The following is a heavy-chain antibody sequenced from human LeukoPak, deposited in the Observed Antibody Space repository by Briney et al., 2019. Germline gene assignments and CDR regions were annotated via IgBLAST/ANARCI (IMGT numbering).Heavy chain of an antibody. CDR3: TTHTHGSGKSYFDY. CDR1: GFTFSNAW. V-gene: IGHV3-15*01. Sequence: GGSLRLSCAASGFTFSNAWMSWVRQAPGKGLEWVGRIKSKTDGGTTDYAAPVKGRFTISRDDSKNTLYLQMNSLKTEDTAVYYCTTHTHGSGKSYFDYWGQGTLVTVSS. CDR2: IKSKTDGGTT. J-gene: IGHJ4*02. D-gene: IGHD3-10*01.